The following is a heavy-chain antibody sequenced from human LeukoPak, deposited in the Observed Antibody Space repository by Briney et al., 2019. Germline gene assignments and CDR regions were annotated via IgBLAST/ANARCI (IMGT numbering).Heavy chain of an antibody. CDR3: AKDQGFYGSGSYKEYFQH. J-gene: IGHJ1*01. V-gene: IGHV3-23*01. CDR2: ISGSGDST. D-gene: IGHD3-10*01. CDR1: GFTFSNAW. Sequence: PGGSLRLSCAASGFTFSNAWMSWVRQAPGKGLEWVSAISGSGDSTYYADSVKGRFTTSRDNPKNTLYLQMNSLRAEDTAVYYCAKDQGFYGSGSYKEYFQHWGQGTLVTVSS.